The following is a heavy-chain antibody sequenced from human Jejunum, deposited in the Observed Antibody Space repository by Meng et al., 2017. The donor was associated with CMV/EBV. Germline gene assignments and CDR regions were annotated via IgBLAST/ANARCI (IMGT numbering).Heavy chain of an antibody. V-gene: IGHV3-53*01. CDR3: ARGRGAH. Sequence: LKISGAASGFTVSSDFMSWVRQAPGKGLEWVSLIHGADNTHYTDSVKGRFSISRDNSKNTVYLQMNSLRVDDTAVYYCARGRGAHWGQGTLVTVSS. CDR2: IHGADNT. D-gene: IGHD3-10*01. CDR1: GFTVSSDF. J-gene: IGHJ4*02.